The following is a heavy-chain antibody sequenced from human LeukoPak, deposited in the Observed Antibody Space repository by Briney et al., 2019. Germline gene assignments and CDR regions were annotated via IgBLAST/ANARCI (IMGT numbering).Heavy chain of an antibody. CDR1: GYSFTNYW. CDR3: ARRHCSGGGCSCPPFDY. CDR2: IFPDDSET. J-gene: IGHJ4*02. V-gene: IGHV5-51*01. D-gene: IGHD2-15*01. Sequence: GESLKISCKASGYSFTNYWIGWVRQMPGKGLEWMGIIFPDDSETTYSPSFQGQVTISADKSVSTAYLQWSSLKASDTAIYYCARRHCSGGGCSCPPFDYWGRGTLVAVSS.